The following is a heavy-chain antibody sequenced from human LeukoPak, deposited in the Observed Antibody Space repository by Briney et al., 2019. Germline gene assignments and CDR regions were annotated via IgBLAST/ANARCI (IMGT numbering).Heavy chain of an antibody. CDR2: IYHSGST. V-gene: IGHV4-30-2*01. J-gene: IGHJ4*02. Sequence: SQTLSLTCTVSGGSISSGGYYWSWIRQPPGKGLEWIGYIYHSGSTYYNPSLKSRVTISVDRSKNQFSLKLSSVTATDTAVYYCARGRRDWNYALDYWGQGTLVTVSS. CDR3: ARGRRDWNYALDY. D-gene: IGHD1-7*01. CDR1: GGSISSGGYY.